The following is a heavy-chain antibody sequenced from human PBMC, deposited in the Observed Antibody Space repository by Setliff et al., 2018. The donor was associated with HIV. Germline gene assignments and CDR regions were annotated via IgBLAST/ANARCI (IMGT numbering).Heavy chain of an antibody. CDR3: ARETNWNGSDL. V-gene: IGHV4-34*01. Sequence: SETLSLTCAVYGGSFSGYYWSCIRQPPGKGLEWIGEINHGGRTNYNPSLKTRVTISVDTSKNQFSLKLTSVTAADTAVYYCARETNWNGSDLWGRGTLVTVSS. CDR2: INHGGRT. CDR1: GGSFSGYY. J-gene: IGHJ2*01. D-gene: IGHD1-1*01.